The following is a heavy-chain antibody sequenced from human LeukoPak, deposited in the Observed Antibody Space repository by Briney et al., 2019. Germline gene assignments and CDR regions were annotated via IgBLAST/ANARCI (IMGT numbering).Heavy chain of an antibody. J-gene: IGHJ4*02. CDR1: GFTFSDYY. D-gene: IGHD3-10*01. CDR3: ARDNDRITMVRGVTFDY. Sequence: PGGSLRLSCAASGFTFSDYYMSWIRQAPGKGLEWVSYISSSGSTIYYADSVKGRFTISRDNAKNSLYLQMDSLRAEDTAVYYCARDNDRITMVRGVTFDYWGQGTLVTVSS. CDR2: ISSSGSTI. V-gene: IGHV3-11*01.